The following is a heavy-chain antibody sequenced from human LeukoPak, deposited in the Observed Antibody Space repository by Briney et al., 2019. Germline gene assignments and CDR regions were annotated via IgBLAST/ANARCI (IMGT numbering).Heavy chain of an antibody. J-gene: IGHJ4*02. CDR1: GGSISSSSYY. CDR3: ARDTGAAAAFDY. CDR2: ICYSGST. Sequence: KASETLSLTCTVSGGSISSSSYYWGWIRQPPGKGLGWIGSICYSGSTYYNPSLKSRVTISVDTSKNQFSLKLSSVTAADTAVYYCARDTGAAAAFDYWGQGTLVTVSS. V-gene: IGHV4-39*07. D-gene: IGHD6-13*01.